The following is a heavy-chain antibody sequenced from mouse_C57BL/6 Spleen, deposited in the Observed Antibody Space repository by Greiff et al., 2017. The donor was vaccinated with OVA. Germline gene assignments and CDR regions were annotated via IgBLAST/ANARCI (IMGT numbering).Heavy chain of an antibody. CDR2: IDPETGGT. D-gene: IGHD3-2*02. CDR1: GYTFTDYE. Sequence: VQLQQSGAELVRPGASVTLSCKASGYTFTDYEMHWVKQTPVHGLEWIGAIDPETGGTAYNQKFTGKAILTADKSSSTAYMELRSLTSEDSAVYYCTRDGAAQATREYYYAMDYWGQGTSVTVSS. J-gene: IGHJ4*01. CDR3: TRDGAAQATREYYYAMDY. V-gene: IGHV1-15*01.